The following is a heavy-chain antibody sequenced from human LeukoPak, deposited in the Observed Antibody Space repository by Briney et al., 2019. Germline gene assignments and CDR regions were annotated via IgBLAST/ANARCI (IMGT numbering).Heavy chain of an antibody. Sequence: SETLSLTCTVSGGSISSGGYYWSWIRQHPGKGLEWIGYIYYSGSTYYNPSLKSRVTISVDTSKNQFSLKLSSVTAADTAVYYCARARYFDRVVFDYWGQGTLVTVSS. V-gene: IGHV4-31*03. D-gene: IGHD3-9*01. J-gene: IGHJ4*02. CDR3: ARARYFDRVVFDY. CDR1: GGSISSGGYY. CDR2: IYYSGST.